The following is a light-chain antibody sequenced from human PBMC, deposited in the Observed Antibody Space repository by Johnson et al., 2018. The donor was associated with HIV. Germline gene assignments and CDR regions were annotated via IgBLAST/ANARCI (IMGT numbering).Light chain of an antibody. J-gene: IGLJ1*01. CDR2: DNN. CDR3: GTWDSSLGYV. Sequence: QSMLTQPPPLSAAPGQKVTISCSGSSSNIGNNYVSWYQQLPGTAPKLLIYDNNKRPSGIPDRFSGSKSGTSATLGITGLQTGDEADYYCGTWDSSLGYVFGTGTKVTVL. V-gene: IGLV1-51*01. CDR1: SSNIGNNY.